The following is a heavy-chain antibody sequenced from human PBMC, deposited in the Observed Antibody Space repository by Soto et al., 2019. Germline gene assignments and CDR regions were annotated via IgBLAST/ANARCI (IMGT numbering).Heavy chain of an antibody. J-gene: IGHJ6*03. V-gene: IGHV3-53*01. Sequence: PGGSLRLSCAASGFTVSSNYMSWVRQAPGKGLEWVSVIYSGGSTYYADSVKGRFTISRDNSKNTLYLQMNSLRAEDTAVYYCAKGQPGRYSYYMDVWGKGPTVTVSS. CDR2: IYSGGST. CDR1: GFTVSSNY. CDR3: AKGQPGRYSYYMDV. D-gene: IGHD1-1*01.